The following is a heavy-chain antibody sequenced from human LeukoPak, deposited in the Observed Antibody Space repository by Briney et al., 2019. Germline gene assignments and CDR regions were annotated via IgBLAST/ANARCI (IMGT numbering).Heavy chain of an antibody. CDR2: IYHSGST. D-gene: IGHD3-22*01. CDR3: AISSYYRVWFDP. Sequence: SETLSLTCTVSGGSISSYYWSWIRQPPGKGLEWIGYIYHSGSTKYNPSLKSRVTISEDTSKNQFSLKLSSVTAADTAVYYCAISSYYRVWFDPWGQGTLVTVSS. J-gene: IGHJ5*02. CDR1: GGSISSYY. V-gene: IGHV4-59*01.